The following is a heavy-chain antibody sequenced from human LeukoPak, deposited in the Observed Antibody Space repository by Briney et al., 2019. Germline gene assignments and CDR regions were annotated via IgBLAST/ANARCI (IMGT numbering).Heavy chain of an antibody. CDR2: IYYSGST. V-gene: IGHV4-39*01. J-gene: IGHJ4*02. D-gene: IGHD3-3*01. Sequence: SETLSLTCTVSGGSISSSSYYWGWIRQPPGKGLEWIGRIYYSGSTYYNPSLKSRVTISVDTSKNQFSLKLSSVTAADTAVYYCARRVVTGGKVFDYWGQGTLVTVSS. CDR3: ARRVVTGGKVFDY. CDR1: GGSISSSSYY.